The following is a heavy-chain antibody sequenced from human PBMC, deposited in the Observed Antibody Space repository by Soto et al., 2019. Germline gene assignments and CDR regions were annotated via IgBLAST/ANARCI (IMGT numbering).Heavy chain of an antibody. CDR2: VWYDGSNK. CDR1: GFSFSSCG. D-gene: IGHD2-15*01. CDR3: ARDVAATGPFDY. Sequence: PGGSLRLSCAASGFSFSSCGMHWVRQAPGEGLEWVAVVWYDGSNKFYADSVKGRFTISRDNSKNTVYLQMNSLRAEDTAVYYCARDVAATGPFDYWGQGTLVTVSS. J-gene: IGHJ4*02. V-gene: IGHV3-33*01.